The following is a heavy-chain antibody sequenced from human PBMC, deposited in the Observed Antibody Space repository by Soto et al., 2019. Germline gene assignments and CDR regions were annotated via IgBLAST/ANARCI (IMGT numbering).Heavy chain of an antibody. CDR3: AKAVSRVPAASIDY. D-gene: IGHD2-2*01. CDR2: ISGSGGST. CDR1: GLTVSGKKY. V-gene: IGHV3-23*01. Sequence: GGSLRLSCVASGLTVSGKKYMAWVRQAPGKGLEWVSAISGSGGSTYYADSVKGRFTISRDNSKNTLYLQMNSLRAEDTAVYYCAKAVSRVPAASIDYWGQGTLVTVSS. J-gene: IGHJ4*02.